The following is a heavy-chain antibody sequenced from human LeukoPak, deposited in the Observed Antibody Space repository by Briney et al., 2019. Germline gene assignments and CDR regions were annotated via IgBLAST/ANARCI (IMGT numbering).Heavy chain of an antibody. D-gene: IGHD5-24*01. V-gene: IGHV4-59*08. CDR3: ARHQDGYNGDFDY. CDR1: CGSISCFY. CDR2: IYYSGST. J-gene: IGHJ4*02. Sequence: PSETLFLTRTVLCGSISCFYWSWLRPPPGKGLGVIGYIYYSGSTNYDPSLKSRVTISVDTSKNQFSLKLSSVTAADTAVYYCARHQDGYNGDFDYWGQGTLVTVSS.